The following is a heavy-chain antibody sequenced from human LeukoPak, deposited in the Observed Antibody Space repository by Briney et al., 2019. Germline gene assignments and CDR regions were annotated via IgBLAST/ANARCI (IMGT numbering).Heavy chain of an antibody. D-gene: IGHD5-18*01. J-gene: IGHJ4*02. CDR1: GGSFSSYY. CDR2: IYYSGST. Sequence: SETLSLTCAVYGGSFSSYYWSWIRQPPGKGLEWIGYIYYSGSTNYNPSLKSRVTISVDTSKNQFSLKLSSVTAADTAVYYCARYRGYSYGYVLDYWGQGTLVTVSS. V-gene: IGHV4-59*01. CDR3: ARYRGYSYGYVLDY.